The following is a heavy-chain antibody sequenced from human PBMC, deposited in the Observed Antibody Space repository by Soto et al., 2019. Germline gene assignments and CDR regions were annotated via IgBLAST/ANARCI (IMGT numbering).Heavy chain of an antibody. CDR2: INHSGST. D-gene: IGHD7-27*01. J-gene: IGHJ4*02. CDR3: ARASLGTGADY. CDR1: GGSFSGYY. Sequence: QVQLQQCGAGLLKPSETLSLTCAVYGGSFSGYYWSWILQPPGKGLEWIGEINHSGSTNYNPSLKSRVTISVDTSKNQFSLKLSSVTAADTALYYCARASLGTGADYWGQGTLVTVSS. V-gene: IGHV4-34*01.